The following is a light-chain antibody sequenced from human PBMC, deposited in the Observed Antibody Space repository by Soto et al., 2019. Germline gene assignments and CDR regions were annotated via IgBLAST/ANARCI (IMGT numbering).Light chain of an antibody. J-gene: IGLJ2*01. CDR1: SSDVGSYNL. CDR3: RSYAGSSPVV. CDR2: EGS. V-gene: IGLV2-23*01. Sequence: QSALTQPASVSGSPGQSITISCTGTSSDVGSYNLVSWYQQHPGKAPKLMIYEGSKRPSGVSNRFSGSKSGNTASLTISGLQAEDEADYYCRSYAGSSPVVFGGGTKLTVL.